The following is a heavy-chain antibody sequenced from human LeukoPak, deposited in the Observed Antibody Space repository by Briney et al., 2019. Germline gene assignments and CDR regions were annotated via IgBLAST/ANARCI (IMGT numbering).Heavy chain of an antibody. V-gene: IGHV4-39*07. Sequence: SETLSLTCTVSGGSISSSSYYWGWIRQPPGKGLEWIGSIYYSGSTYYNPSLKSRVTISVDTSKNQFSLKLSSVTAADTAVYYCARPSTYYYDSSGHGAFGIWGQGTMVTVSS. J-gene: IGHJ3*02. CDR2: IYYSGST. CDR3: ARPSTYYYDSSGHGAFGI. D-gene: IGHD3-22*01. CDR1: GGSISSSSYY.